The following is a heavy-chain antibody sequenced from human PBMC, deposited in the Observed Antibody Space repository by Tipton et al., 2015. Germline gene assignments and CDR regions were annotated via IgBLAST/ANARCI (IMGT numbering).Heavy chain of an antibody. Sequence: TLSLTCAVSAYSISSDYYWGWIRQPPGKGLEWIGSISHSGNTYYNPSLKSRVTMSADTSRNQFSLNLTSVTAADTAVYYCACQDYDSLTRDYQTVDYWGQGTLVTVSS. J-gene: IGHJ4*02. D-gene: IGHD3-9*01. V-gene: IGHV4-38-2*01. CDR1: AYSISSDYY. CDR2: ISHSGNT. CDR3: ACQDYDSLTRDYQTVDY.